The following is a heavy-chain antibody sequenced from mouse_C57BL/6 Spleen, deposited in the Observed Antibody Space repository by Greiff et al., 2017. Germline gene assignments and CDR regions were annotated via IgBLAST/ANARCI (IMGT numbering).Heavy chain of an antibody. CDR1: GYTFTSYW. J-gene: IGHJ4*01. D-gene: IGHD2-5*01. CDR2: IDPSDSET. CDR3: ARSNGAMDY. V-gene: IGHV1-52*01. Sequence: QVQLQQPGAELVRPGSSVKLSCKASGYTFTSYWMHWVKQRPIQGLEWIGNIDPSDSETHYNQKFKDKATLTVDKSSSTAYMQLSSLTSADSAVYYCARSNGAMDYWGQGTSVTVSS.